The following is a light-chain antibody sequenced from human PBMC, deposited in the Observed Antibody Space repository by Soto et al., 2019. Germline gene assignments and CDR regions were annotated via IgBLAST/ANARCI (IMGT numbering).Light chain of an antibody. CDR2: ATS. V-gene: IGKV1-12*01. Sequence: IQMTQSPSSVSASVGDRVTMTCRASQGVGGWLAWYQQKPGKVPKLLIYATSSLHSGVPSRFSGSGSGTDFTLSISSLQHEDFETYYCQQTHSLPLSLGPGTKVDIK. CDR1: QGVGGW. J-gene: IGKJ3*01. CDR3: QQTHSLPLS.